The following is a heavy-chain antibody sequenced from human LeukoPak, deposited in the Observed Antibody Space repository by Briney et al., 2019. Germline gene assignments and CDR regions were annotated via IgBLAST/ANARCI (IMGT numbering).Heavy chain of an antibody. Sequence: GGSLRLSCAASGFTVSTNYMSWVRQAPGKTLEWGSVIYPGDSTYYADSVKGRFTMSRDNSKNTLFLQVYSLRVEDTAVYYCARVVVEQGRSDAFDIWGQGTLVTVSS. CDR3: ARVVVEQGRSDAFDI. CDR1: GFTVSTNY. D-gene: IGHD4-17*01. CDR2: IYPGDST. J-gene: IGHJ3*02. V-gene: IGHV3-66*01.